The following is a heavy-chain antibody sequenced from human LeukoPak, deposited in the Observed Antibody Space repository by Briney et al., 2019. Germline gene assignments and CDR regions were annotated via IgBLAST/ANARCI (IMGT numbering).Heavy chain of an antibody. D-gene: IGHD6-19*01. CDR3: ARRIGSGWYDY. J-gene: IGHJ4*02. CDR2: INPGDSDT. Sequence: GESLKISCKGSGYSFTSYWIGWVRQLPGKGLEWLGIINPGDSDTRYSPSFQGQVTISADKSISTANLQWSSLKASDTAMYYCARRIGSGWYDYWGQGTLVTVSS. V-gene: IGHV5-51*01. CDR1: GYSFTSYW.